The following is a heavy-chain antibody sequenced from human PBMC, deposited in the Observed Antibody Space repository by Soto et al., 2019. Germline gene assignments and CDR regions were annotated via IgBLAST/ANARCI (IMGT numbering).Heavy chain of an antibody. CDR2: MSFDGSNK. CDR1: GFTFRSYG. Sequence: GGSLRLSCAASGFTFRSYGMHWVRQAPGKGLEWVALMSFDGSNKYYADSVRGRFTISSDNSKSTLYLQMDILRPEDTAVYYCANEFGSELQPRHTYYNSGMAVWGQGTTVTVSS. V-gene: IGHV3-30*18. J-gene: IGHJ6*02. D-gene: IGHD3-10*01. CDR3: ANEFGSELQPRHTYYNSGMAV.